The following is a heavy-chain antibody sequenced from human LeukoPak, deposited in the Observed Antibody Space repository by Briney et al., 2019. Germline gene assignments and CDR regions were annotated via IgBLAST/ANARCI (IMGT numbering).Heavy chain of an antibody. CDR1: GYSISSGYY. J-gene: IGHJ4*02. D-gene: IGHD3-10*01. CDR2: IYQSGNT. V-gene: IGHV4-38-2*01. Sequence: SETLSLTCAVSGYSISSGYYWSWIRQPPVKGLEWIGYIYQSGNTYYNPSVRSRVTISVDRSKNQFSLKLSSVTAADTAVYYCARLGRDYYGLGSYLSAGPFDYWGQGTLVTVSS. CDR3: ARLGRDYYGLGSYLSAGPFDY.